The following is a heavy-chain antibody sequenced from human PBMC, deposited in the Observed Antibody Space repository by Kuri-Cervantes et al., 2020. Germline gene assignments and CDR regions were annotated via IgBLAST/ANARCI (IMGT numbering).Heavy chain of an antibody. J-gene: IGHJ6*03. CDR2: IYYSGST. Sequence: SETLSLTCTVSGGSISSSSYYWGWIRQPPGKGLEWIGSIYYSGSTYYNPSLKSRVTISVDTSKNQFSLKLSSVTAADTAVYYCARRSPRYYYYYMDVWGKGTTVTVSS. V-gene: IGHV4-39*01. CDR3: ARRSPRYYYYYMDV. CDR1: GGSISSSSYY.